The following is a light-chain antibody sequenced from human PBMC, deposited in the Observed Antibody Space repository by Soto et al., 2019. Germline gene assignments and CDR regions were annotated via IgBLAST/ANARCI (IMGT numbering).Light chain of an antibody. CDR3: QYYDSSLHVV. Sequence: QSVLTQPPSVSGAPGQRVTISCTGSSSNIGAGYDVHWYQQLPGTAPKLLIYGNSNRPSGVPDRFSGSKSGTSASLAITRLQAEDEADYYCQYYDSSLHVVFGGGTKLSVL. J-gene: IGLJ2*01. V-gene: IGLV1-40*01. CDR2: GNS. CDR1: SSNIGAGYD.